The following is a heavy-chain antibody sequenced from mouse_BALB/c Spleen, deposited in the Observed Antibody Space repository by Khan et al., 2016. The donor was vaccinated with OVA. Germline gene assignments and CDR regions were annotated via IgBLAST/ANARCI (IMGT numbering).Heavy chain of an antibody. CDR3: TGDGYSPWFAY. D-gene: IGHD2-3*01. CDR1: GFNIKDYY. V-gene: IGHV14-1*02. CDR2: IDPENGNT. Sequence: EVQLQESGAELVRPGALVKLSCKASGFNIKDYYIHWVKQRPEQGLEWIGWIDPENGNTIYDPKFQGKATITADTSSNTAYLQLSSLTSEDAAVYYCTGDGYSPWFAYWGQGTLVTVSA. J-gene: IGHJ3*01.